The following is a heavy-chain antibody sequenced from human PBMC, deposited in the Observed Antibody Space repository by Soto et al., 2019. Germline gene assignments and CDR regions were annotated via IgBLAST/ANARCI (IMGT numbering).Heavy chain of an antibody. CDR2: IKQDGSEK. CDR1: RFTFSNYW. CDR3: ARDNGADEYDFWSGSERLDAWDV. J-gene: IGHJ3*01. V-gene: IGHV3-7*03. Sequence: PGGSLRLSCAASRFTFSNYWMNWVRQAPGQGLEWVANIKQDGSEKYYGDSVKGRFTISRDNVKNSLYLQMNSLRAEDTAVYYCARDNGADEYDFWSGSERLDAWDVWGQGTRVTV. D-gene: IGHD3-3*01.